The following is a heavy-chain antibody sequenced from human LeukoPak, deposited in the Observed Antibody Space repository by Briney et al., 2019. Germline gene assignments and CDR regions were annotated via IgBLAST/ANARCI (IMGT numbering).Heavy chain of an antibody. CDR1: GDSISGSNW. V-gene: IGHV4-4*02. CDR2: IYYTGDT. Sequence: SGTLSLTCVVSGDSISGSNWWTWVRLPPGKGLEWIGEIYYTGDTNYNPSLKSRLTISVDKSKNHFSLNLTSVTAADTAVYYCARGWATGSLGYYYYYGMDVWGKGTTVIVSS. D-gene: IGHD3-16*01. J-gene: IGHJ6*04. CDR3: ARGWATGSLGYYYYYGMDV.